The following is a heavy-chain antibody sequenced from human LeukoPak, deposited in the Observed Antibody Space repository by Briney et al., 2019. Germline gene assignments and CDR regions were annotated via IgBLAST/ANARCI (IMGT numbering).Heavy chain of an antibody. CDR2: ISYDGSNK. V-gene: IGHV3-30-3*01. Sequence: PGGSLRLSCAASGFTFSSYAMHWVRQAPGKGLEWVAVISYDGSNKYYADSVKGRFTISRDNSKNTLYLQMNSLRAEDTAVYYCARGLYFDWLPGYWGQGTLVTVSS. D-gene: IGHD3-9*01. J-gene: IGHJ4*02. CDR3: ARGLYFDWLPGY. CDR1: GFTFSSYA.